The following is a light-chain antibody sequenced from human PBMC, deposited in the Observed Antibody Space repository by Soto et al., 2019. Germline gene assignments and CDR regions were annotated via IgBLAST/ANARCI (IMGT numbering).Light chain of an antibody. CDR3: QQYNSYWT. CDR2: DAS. Sequence: DIQMTQSPSTLSASVGDRLTITCRASQSISSWLAWYQQKPGKAPKLLIFDASSLESGVPSRFSGSGSGTEFTLTISSLQPDDFATYYCQQYNSYWTFGQGTKVDIK. CDR1: QSISSW. V-gene: IGKV1-5*01. J-gene: IGKJ1*01.